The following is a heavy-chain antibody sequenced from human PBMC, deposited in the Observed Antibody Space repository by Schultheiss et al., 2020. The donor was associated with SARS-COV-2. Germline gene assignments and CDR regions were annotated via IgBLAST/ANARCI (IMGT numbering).Heavy chain of an antibody. V-gene: IGHV4-59*01. J-gene: IGHJ6*02. Sequence: SETLSLTCAVSGDFFSTYYWSWVRQPPGKGLEWIGYIYYSGSTYYNPSLKSRVTISLDTSKNQFSLKLTSVIAADTAVYYCARVDLETALVGGLDVWGQGSTVTVSS. CDR3: ARVDLETALVGGLDV. CDR2: IYYSGST. CDR1: GDFFSTYY. D-gene: IGHD5-18*01.